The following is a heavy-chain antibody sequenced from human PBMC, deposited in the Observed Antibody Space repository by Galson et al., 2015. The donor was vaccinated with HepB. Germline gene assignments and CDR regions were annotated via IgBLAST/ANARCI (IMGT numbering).Heavy chain of an antibody. V-gene: IGHV3-48*04. CDR2: ISSSSSTI. CDR3: AREQSISYDFWSGTDINDAFDI. J-gene: IGHJ3*02. D-gene: IGHD3-3*01. CDR1: ELTFSSNS. Sequence: SLRLSCAASELTFSSNSLNWVRQAPGKGLEWVSYISSSSSTIYYVDSVKGRFTISRDNAKNSLYLQMNSLRAEDTAVYYCAREQSISYDFWSGTDINDAFDICGQGTMVTVSS.